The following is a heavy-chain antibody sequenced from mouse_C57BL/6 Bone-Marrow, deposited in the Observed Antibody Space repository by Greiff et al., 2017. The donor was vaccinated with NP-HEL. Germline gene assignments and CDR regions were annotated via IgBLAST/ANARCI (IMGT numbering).Heavy chain of an antibody. Sequence: VQLQQSGAELVKPGASVKLSCKASGYTFTEYTIHWVKQRSGQGLEWIGWFYPGSGSIKYNEKFKDKATLTADKSSSTVYMELSRLTSEDSAVYFCARHERGGYDPYYYAMDYWGQGTSVTVSS. J-gene: IGHJ4*01. V-gene: IGHV1-62-2*01. CDR2: FYPGSGSI. CDR1: GYTFTEYT. D-gene: IGHD2-2*01. CDR3: ARHERGGYDPYYYAMDY.